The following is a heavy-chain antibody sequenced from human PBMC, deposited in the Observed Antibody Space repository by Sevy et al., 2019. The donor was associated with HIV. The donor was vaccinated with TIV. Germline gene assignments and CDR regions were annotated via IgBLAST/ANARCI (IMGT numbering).Heavy chain of an antibody. J-gene: IGHJ3*02. Sequence: ASVKVSCKASGGTFSSYAISWVRQAPGQGLEWMGGIIPIFGTANYAQKFQGRVTITADESTSTAYMELSSLRSEDTAVYYCAGSRRSYYDFWSGYPHDAFDIWGQGTMVTVSS. D-gene: IGHD3-3*01. CDR3: AGSRRSYYDFWSGYPHDAFDI. V-gene: IGHV1-69*13. CDR2: IIPIFGTA. CDR1: GGTFSSYA.